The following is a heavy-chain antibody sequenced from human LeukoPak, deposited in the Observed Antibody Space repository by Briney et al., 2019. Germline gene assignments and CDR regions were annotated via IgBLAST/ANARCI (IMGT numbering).Heavy chain of an antibody. CDR1: GFTFSSYS. V-gene: IGHV3-21*06. Sequence: GGSLRLSCAAPGFTFSSYSMNWVRQAPGKGLEWVSFISSSSSYIYYADSVKGRFTISRDNAKNSLYLQMNSLRAEDTAVYYCARDDYGDLYYFDYWGQGTLVTVSS. CDR2: ISSSSSYI. D-gene: IGHD4-17*01. CDR3: ARDDYGDLYYFDY. J-gene: IGHJ4*02.